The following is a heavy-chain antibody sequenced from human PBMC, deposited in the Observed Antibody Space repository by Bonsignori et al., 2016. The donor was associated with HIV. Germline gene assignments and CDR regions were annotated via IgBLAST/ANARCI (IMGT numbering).Heavy chain of an antibody. Sequence: GESLKISCAASGFTFSGYWMHWVRQAPGKGLVWVSRINTDGSTTSYADSVKGRFTISRDNAKNTLYLQMDSLRAEDTAVYYCARSGSSFAYYFDYWGQGTVVTVSS. CDR2: INTDGSTT. D-gene: IGHD1-26*01. CDR1: GFTFSGYW. J-gene: IGHJ4*02. CDR3: ARSGSSFAYYFDY. V-gene: IGHV3-74*01.